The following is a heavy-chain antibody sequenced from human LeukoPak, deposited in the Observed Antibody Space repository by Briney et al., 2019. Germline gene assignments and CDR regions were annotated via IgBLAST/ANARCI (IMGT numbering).Heavy chain of an antibody. Sequence: SETLSLTCAVYGGSFSDYYWSWIRQPPGKGLEWIGEINHSGSTNYNPSLKSRVTISVDTSKNQFSLKLNSVTAADTAVYYCARRYDFWSGYYYYYYMDVWGKGTTVTVSS. D-gene: IGHD3-3*01. V-gene: IGHV4-34*01. J-gene: IGHJ6*03. CDR2: INHSGST. CDR1: GGSFSDYY. CDR3: ARRYDFWSGYYYYYYMDV.